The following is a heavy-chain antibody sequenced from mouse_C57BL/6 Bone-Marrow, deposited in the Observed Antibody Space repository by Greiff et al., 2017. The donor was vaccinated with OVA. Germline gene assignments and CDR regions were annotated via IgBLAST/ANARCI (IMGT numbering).Heavy chain of an antibody. CDR2: IHPSDSDT. CDR3: AICRWLRYYFDY. CDR1: GYTFTSYW. Sequence: QVQLQQPGAELVKPGASVKVSCKASGYTFTSYWMHWVKQRPGQGLEWIGRIHPSDSDTNYNQKFKGKATLTVDKSSSPAYMQLSSLTSEDSAVYYCAICRWLRYYFDYWGQGTTLTVSS. D-gene: IGHD2-2*01. J-gene: IGHJ2*01. V-gene: IGHV1-74*01.